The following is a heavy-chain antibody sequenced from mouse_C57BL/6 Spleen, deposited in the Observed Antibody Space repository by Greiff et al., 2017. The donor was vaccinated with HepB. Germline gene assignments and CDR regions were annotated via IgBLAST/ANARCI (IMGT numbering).Heavy chain of an antibody. J-gene: IGHJ3*01. CDR2: IDPETGGA. CDR1: GYTFTDYE. V-gene: IGHV1-15*01. Sequence: QVQLKESGAELVRPGASVTLSCKASGYTFTDYEMHWVKQTPVHGLEWIGAIDPETGGAAYNQKFKGKAILTADKSSSTAYMELRSLTSEDSAVYYCTRGGIYYGNPSWFAYWGQGTLVTVSA. D-gene: IGHD2-1*01. CDR3: TRGGIYYGNPSWFAY.